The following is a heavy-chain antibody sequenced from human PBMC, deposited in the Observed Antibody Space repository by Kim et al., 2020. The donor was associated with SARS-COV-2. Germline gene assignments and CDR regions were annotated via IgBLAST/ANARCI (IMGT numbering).Heavy chain of an antibody. J-gene: IGHJ3*02. D-gene: IGHD2-2*01. V-gene: IGHV4-34*01. CDR3: AREEKRYIVVVPAARGAFDI. CDR1: GGSFSGYY. CDR2: INHSGST. Sequence: SETLSLTCAVYGGSFSGYYWSWIRQPPGKGLEWIGEINHSGSTNYNPSLKSRVTISVDTSKNQFSLKLSSVTAADTAVYYCAREEKRYIVVVPAARGAFDIWGQGTMVTVSS.